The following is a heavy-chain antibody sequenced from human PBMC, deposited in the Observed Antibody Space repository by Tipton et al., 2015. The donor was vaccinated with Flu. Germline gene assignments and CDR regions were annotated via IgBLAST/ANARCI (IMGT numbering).Heavy chain of an antibody. CDR1: GGSVSSGGYH. CDR2: IYYSGST. V-gene: IGHV4-31*03. D-gene: IGHD3-22*01. Sequence: TLSLTCIVSGGSVSSGGYHWSWIRQQPGKGLEWMGHIYYSGSTDYNPSLKSRLYMSLDTSKNEFLLKLTSVTAADTAVYFCAGGRMGEGPVTMSRDPYHYFGMDVWGQGTTVTVSS. J-gene: IGHJ6*02. CDR3: AGGRMGEGPVTMSRDPYHYFGMDV.